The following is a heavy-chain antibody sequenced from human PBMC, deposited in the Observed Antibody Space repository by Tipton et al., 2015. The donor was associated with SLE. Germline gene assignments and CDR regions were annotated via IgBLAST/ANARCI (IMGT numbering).Heavy chain of an antibody. CDR3: ARSFEMGSIHT. D-gene: IGHD5-24*01. CDR1: RASISSYY. V-gene: IGHV4-59*12. J-gene: IGHJ5*02. Sequence: TLSLTCTVSRASISSYYWGWIRQSPQKGLEWIGNIDFRGRTNYNPSLKSRVTISDDTSENQFSLNLSSVTAADMAIYYCARSFEMGSIHTWGQGTLVTVSS. CDR2: IDFRGRT.